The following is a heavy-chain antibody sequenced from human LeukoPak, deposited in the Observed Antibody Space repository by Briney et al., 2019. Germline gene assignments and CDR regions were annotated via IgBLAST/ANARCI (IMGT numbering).Heavy chain of an antibody. D-gene: IGHD6-13*01. CDR3: ARMSAGGTVIDN. J-gene: IGHJ4*02. CDR1: GYTFTDYY. CDR2: INSNSAGT. Sequence: ASVKVSCKASGYTFTDYYLHGVRQAPGQGLQWMGWINSNSAGTNYAQKFQGRVTLTRDTSINTAYMELGSLTSDDTAIYYCARMSAGGTVIDNWGQGTLVTVSS. V-gene: IGHV1-2*02.